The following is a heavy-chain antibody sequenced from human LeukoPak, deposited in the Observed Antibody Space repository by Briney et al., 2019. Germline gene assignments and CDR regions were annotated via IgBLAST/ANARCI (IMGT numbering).Heavy chain of an antibody. V-gene: IGHV3-30*02. D-gene: IGHD6-6*01. Sequence: GGSLRLSCAASGFIFSSYGMHWVRQAPGKGLEWVAFIPYEGINKHYTDSVKGRFTISRDNSKSTLYLQMNSLRAEDTAVYYCARGYSSSSLQWGQGTLVTVSS. CDR3: ARGYSSSSLQ. CDR2: IPYEGINK. CDR1: GFIFSSYG. J-gene: IGHJ4*02.